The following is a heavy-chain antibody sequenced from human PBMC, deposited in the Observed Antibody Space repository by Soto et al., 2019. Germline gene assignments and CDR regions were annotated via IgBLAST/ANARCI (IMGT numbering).Heavy chain of an antibody. CDR3: TTASSYAN. D-gene: IGHD3-16*01. J-gene: IGHJ4*02. V-gene: IGHV3-15*01. CDR1: GFAFTNAW. Sequence: GGSLRLSCAASGFAFTNAWMSWVRQAPGKGLEWIGRIKSKSDGGTTEYAAPVKDRFILSRDDSENTLYLEMNSLKIEDTAVYYCTTASSYANWGQGTLVTGSS. CDR2: IKSKSDGGTT.